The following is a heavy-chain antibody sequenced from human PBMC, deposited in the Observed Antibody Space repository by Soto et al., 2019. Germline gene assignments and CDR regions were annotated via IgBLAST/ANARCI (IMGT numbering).Heavy chain of an antibody. J-gene: IGHJ3*01. CDR2: IHPSGQPI. CDR1: GFTFSSSE. V-gene: IGHV3-48*03. CDR3: ARRACR. Sequence: EVQLVESGGGLVQPGGSLSLSCAVSGFTFSSSEMYWVRQAPGKGLEWISDIHPSGQPIFYADSVKGRFTISRDNANNSLFLQRNSLTAEDTSVYYCARRACRWCQGTMVTVS.